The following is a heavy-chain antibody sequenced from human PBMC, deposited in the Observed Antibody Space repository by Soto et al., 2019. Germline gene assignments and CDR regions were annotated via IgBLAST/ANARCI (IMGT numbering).Heavy chain of an antibody. V-gene: IGHV4-4*02. J-gene: IGHJ4*02. CDR1: GGSFTSNNW. D-gene: IGHD1-7*01. CDR3: ESRDPGTSVDY. Sequence: QVQLQESGPGLVKPSGTLSLTCAVSGGSFTSNNWWTWVRQPPGQGLEWIGEIYRTGSTNYNPSPKSRGTISLDKSENQFSLKVTSLTAADTAVYYGESRDPGTSVDYWGQGTLVTVSS. CDR2: IYRTGST.